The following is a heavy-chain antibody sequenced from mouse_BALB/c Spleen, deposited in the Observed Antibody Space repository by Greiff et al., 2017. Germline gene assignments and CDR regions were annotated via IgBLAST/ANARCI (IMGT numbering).Heavy chain of an antibody. J-gene: IGHJ4*01. CDR3: ARSEPGHYYAMDY. CDR2: IYPGGGYT. D-gene: IGHD3-2*02. CDR1: GYTFTNYW. Sequence: VQLQQSGAELVRPGTSVKISCKASGYTFTNYWLGWVKQRPGHGLEWIGDIYPGGGYTNYNEKFKGKATLTADTSSSTAYMQLSSLTSEDSAVYFCARSEPGHYYAMDYWGQGTSVTVSS. V-gene: IGHV1-63*02.